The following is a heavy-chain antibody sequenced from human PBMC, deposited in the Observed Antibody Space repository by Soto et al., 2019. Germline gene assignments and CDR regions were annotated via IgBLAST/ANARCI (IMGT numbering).Heavy chain of an antibody. J-gene: IGHJ5*02. V-gene: IGHV1-8*01. CDR2: MNPGSGNT. D-gene: IGHD3-10*01. Sequence: ASVKVSCKASGYTFTNYEINWVRQATGQGLEWMGWMNPGSGNTGYAHKFQGRVTMTRNISISTSYMELSRLGSDDTAIYYCARMASSGSLNWFDPWGQGTLVTVSS. CDR3: ARMASSGSLNWFDP. CDR1: GYTFTNYE.